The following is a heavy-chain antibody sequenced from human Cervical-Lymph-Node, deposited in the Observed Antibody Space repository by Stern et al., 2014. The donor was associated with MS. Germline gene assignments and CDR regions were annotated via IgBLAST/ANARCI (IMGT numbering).Heavy chain of an antibody. J-gene: IGHJ4*02. V-gene: IGHV1-69*01. D-gene: IGHD5-24*01. CDR3: ATDGEMTTIGLQY. Sequence: QLVQSGAEVRKPGSSVRVSCKASGGTFSTHAFSWVRQAPGQGLEWLGGVIPLFGTSHYAQKFQGRLTIFADDYTRTAYMELTSLTSEDTAVYYCATDGEMTTIGLQYWGQGALVTVSS. CDR2: VIPLFGTS. CDR1: GGTFSTHA.